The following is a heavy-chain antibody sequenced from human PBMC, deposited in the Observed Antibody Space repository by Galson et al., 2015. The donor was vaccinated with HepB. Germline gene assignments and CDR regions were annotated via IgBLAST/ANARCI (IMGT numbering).Heavy chain of an antibody. Sequence: QSGAEVKKPGESLKISCKGSGYSFTSYWIGWVRQMPGKGLEWMGIIYPGDSDTRYSPSFQGQVTISADKSISTAYLQWSSLKASDTAMYYCARRGYCSGGSCYSDAFDIWGQGTMVTVSS. J-gene: IGHJ3*02. D-gene: IGHD2-15*01. V-gene: IGHV5-51*03. CDR3: ARRGYCSGGSCYSDAFDI. CDR1: GYSFTSYW. CDR2: IYPGDSDT.